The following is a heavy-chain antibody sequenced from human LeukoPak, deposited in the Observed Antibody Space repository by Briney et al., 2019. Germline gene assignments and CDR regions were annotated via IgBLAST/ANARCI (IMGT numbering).Heavy chain of an antibody. J-gene: IGHJ6*02. CDR2: INHSGST. CDR1: GGSFSGYY. Sequence: PSETLSLTCAVYGGSFSGYYWSWIRQPPGKGLEWIGEINHSGSTNYSPSLKSRVTMSVDTSKNQFSLKLSSVTAADTAVYYCARGPRDGYNDDYYYGMDVWGQGTTVTVSS. CDR3: ARGPRDGYNDDYYYGMDV. D-gene: IGHD5-24*01. V-gene: IGHV4-34*01.